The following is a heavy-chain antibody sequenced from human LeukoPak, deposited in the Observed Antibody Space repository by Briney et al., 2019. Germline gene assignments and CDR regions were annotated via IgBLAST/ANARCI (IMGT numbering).Heavy chain of an antibody. CDR2: ISYDGSNK. D-gene: IGHD5-18*01. J-gene: IGHJ4*02. CDR3: ARDVVDTAMVDFDY. V-gene: IGHV3-30-3*01. CDR1: GFTFSSYA. Sequence: GGSLRLSCAASGFTFSSYAMHWVRQAPGKGLEWVAVISYDGSNKYYADSVKGRFTISRDNSKNTLYLQMNSLRAEDTAVYYCARDVVDTAMVDFDYWGQGTLVTVSS.